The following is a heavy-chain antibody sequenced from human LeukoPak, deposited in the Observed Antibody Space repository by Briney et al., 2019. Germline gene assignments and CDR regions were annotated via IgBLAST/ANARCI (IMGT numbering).Heavy chain of an antibody. CDR3: TTASGSYPRGYYYGMDV. CDR2: IRSKANSYAT. J-gene: IGHJ6*02. CDR1: GFTFSGSA. Sequence: PGGSLRLSCAASGFTFSGSAMHWVRQASGKGLEWVGRIRSKANSYATAYAASVKGRFTISRDDSKNTAYLQMNSLETEDTAVYYCTTASGSYPRGYYYGMDVWGQGTTVTVSS. D-gene: IGHD1-26*01. V-gene: IGHV3-73*01.